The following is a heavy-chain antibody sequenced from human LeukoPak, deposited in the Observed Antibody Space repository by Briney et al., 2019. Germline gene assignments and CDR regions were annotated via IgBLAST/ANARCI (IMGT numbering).Heavy chain of an antibody. J-gene: IGHJ5*02. D-gene: IGHD2-15*01. CDR2: IYYSGST. CDR3: ARGPEGYCSGGSCYWFDP. V-gene: IGHV4-59*01. Sequence: PSETLSLTCTVSGGSISSYYWSWIRQPPGKGLEWIGYIYYSGSTNYNPSPKSRVTISVDTSKNQFSLKLSSVTAADTAVYYCARGPEGYCSGGSCYWFDPWGQGTLVTVSS. CDR1: GGSISSYY.